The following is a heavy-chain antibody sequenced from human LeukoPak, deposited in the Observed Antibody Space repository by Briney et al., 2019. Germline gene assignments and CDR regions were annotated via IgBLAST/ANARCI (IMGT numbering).Heavy chain of an antibody. D-gene: IGHD5-12*01. CDR3: ARGSEPMGGLRFTS. Sequence: ASVKVSCKASGYTSTSYDINWVRQATGQGLEWMGWMNPNSGNTGYAQKFQGRVTITRNTSISTAYMELSSLRSEDTAVYYCARGSEPMGGLRFTSWGQGTLVTVSS. CDR2: MNPNSGNT. V-gene: IGHV1-8*03. CDR1: GYTSTSYD. J-gene: IGHJ1*01.